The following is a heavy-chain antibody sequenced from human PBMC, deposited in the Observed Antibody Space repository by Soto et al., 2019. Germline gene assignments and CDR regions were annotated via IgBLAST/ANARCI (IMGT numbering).Heavy chain of an antibody. J-gene: IGHJ4*02. CDR1: GFPFGSYA. Sequence: EVQLLESGGGWVQRGGPWRFSLPASGFPFGSYALGWVARAPGKGMEWVSAISGGGGSTYYADSVKGRFTISRDNSKNTLYLQMNSLRAEDTAVYYCAKGLTVTHWGQGTLVTVSS. CDR2: ISGGGGST. V-gene: IGHV3-23*01. CDR3: AKGLTVTH. D-gene: IGHD4-17*01.